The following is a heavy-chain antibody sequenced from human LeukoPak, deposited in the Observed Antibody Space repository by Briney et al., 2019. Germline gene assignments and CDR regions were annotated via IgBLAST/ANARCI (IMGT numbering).Heavy chain of an antibody. CDR2: INHSGST. CDR3: ARVPRGGRSSSWFRSFDY. V-gene: IGHV4-34*01. CDR1: GGSFSGYY. D-gene: IGHD6-13*01. J-gene: IGHJ4*02. Sequence: PSETLSLTCAVYGGSFSGYYWSWIRQPPGKGLEWIGEINHSGSTNYNPSLKSRVTISVDTSKNQFSLKLSSVTAADTAVYYCARVPRGGRSSSWFRSFDYWGQGTLVTVSS.